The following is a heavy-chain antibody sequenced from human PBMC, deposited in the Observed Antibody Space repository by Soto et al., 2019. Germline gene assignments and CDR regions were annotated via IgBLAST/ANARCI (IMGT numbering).Heavy chain of an antibody. CDR1: GYIFTSLA. D-gene: IGHD1-1*01. V-gene: IGHV1-3*01. Sequence: QVQLVQSGADVKRPGASVKVSCKASGYIFTSLAMHWVRQAPGQRLEWMGWINPGNGNTKYSQSFQGRVTITRDTSASTAYMELSSLRSEDTAVYLCARDLDAYNSTGYWGQGTLVTVSS. J-gene: IGHJ4*02. CDR2: INPGNGNT. CDR3: ARDLDAYNSTGY.